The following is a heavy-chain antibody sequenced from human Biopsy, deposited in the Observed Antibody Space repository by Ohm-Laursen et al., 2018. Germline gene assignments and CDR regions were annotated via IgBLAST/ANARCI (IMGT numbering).Heavy chain of an antibody. CDR2: IFYRGST. J-gene: IGHJ5*02. V-gene: IGHV4-39*01. CDR3: ARDYDTSGYYYVS. D-gene: IGHD3-22*01. Sequence: PSQTLSLTCTVSGGSISNNNYYWGWIRQPPGKGLEWIGSIFYRGSTHYKPSLKSRVNISVDTSKYQFSLKLNSVTAADTAVYYCARDYDTSGYYYVSWGQGTLVTVSS. CDR1: GGSISNNNYY.